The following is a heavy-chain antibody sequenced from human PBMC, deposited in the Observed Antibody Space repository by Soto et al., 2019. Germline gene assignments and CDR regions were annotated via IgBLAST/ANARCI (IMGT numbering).Heavy chain of an antibody. CDR2: INAGNGNT. J-gene: IGHJ6*01. V-gene: IGHV1-3*01. Sequence: DSVKVSCKASGDTFTSYAMHWVRQAPGQRLEWMGWINAGNGNTKYSQKFQGRVTITRDTSASTAYMELSSLRSEDTAVYYCARGLRFLEWSQMADCGQGTRVTVPS. D-gene: IGHD3-3*01. CDR1: GDTFTSYA. CDR3: ARGLRFLEWSQMAD.